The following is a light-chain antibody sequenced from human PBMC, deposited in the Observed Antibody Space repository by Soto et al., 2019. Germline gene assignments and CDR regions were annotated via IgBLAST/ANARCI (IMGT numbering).Light chain of an antibody. Sequence: DIQMTQSPSSLSASLGDRVTITCRASQSITYWLAWYQQKPGRAPKLLIYDVFNLQSGVSSRFSGSGSGTEFTLTISSLQPDDSATYYCQQYHSFSFTFGQGTKVDIK. CDR2: DVF. J-gene: IGKJ2*01. V-gene: IGKV1-5*01. CDR3: QQYHSFSFT. CDR1: QSITYW.